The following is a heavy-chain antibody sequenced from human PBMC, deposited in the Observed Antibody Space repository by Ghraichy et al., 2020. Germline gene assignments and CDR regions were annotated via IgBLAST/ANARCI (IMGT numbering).Heavy chain of an antibody. V-gene: IGHV4-34*01. D-gene: IGHD3-3*01. CDR1: GGSFSGYY. J-gene: IGHJ5*02. CDR3: AVTLAHYDFWSGYSRSINNWFDP. CDR2: INHSGST. Sequence: SETLSLTCAVYGGSFSGYYWSWIRQPPGKGLEWIGEINHSGSTNYNPSLKSRVTISVDTSKNQFSLKLSSVTAADTAVYYCAVTLAHYDFWSGYSRSINNWFDPWGQGTLVTVSS.